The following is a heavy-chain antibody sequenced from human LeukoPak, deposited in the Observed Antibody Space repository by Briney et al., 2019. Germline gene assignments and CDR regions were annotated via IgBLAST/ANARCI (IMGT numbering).Heavy chain of an antibody. V-gene: IGHV3-30*18. CDR3: AKDLTTLFLASDV. J-gene: IGHJ3*01. Sequence: SGGSLRLSCVASGFTLSAYGMQWVRQAPGKGLEWVAVISNDGDNKYYSNSVKGRFTISRDSSKNTLCLQMNSLRPEDTAVYSCAKDLTTLFLASDVWGLGTMVTVSS. CDR1: GFTLSAYG. CDR2: ISNDGDNK. D-gene: IGHD4-11*01.